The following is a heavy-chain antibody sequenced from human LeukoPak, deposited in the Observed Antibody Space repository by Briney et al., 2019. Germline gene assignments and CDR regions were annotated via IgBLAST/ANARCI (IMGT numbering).Heavy chain of an antibody. CDR1: GGSISSGGYY. CDR3: ARGGFGDYYFDY. D-gene: IGHD3-10*01. Sequence: SQTLSLTCTVSGGSISSGGYYWSWIRRHPGKGLEWIGYIYYSGSTYYNPSLKSRVTISVDTSKNQFSLKLSSVTAADTAVYYCARGGFGDYYFDYWGQGTLVTVSS. V-gene: IGHV4-31*03. CDR2: IYYSGST. J-gene: IGHJ4*02.